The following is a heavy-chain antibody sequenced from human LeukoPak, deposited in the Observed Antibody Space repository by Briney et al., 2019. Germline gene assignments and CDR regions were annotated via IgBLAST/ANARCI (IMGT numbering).Heavy chain of an antibody. V-gene: IGHV4-30-4*01. Sequence: SQTLSLTCTVPGGSISSGGYYWSWIRQPPGKGLEWIGYIYYSGSTYYNPSLKSRVTISVDTSKNQFSLKLSSVTAADTAVYYCARVEYSYGYPTKNWGQGTLVTVSS. CDR1: GGSISSGGYY. D-gene: IGHD5-18*01. J-gene: IGHJ4*02. CDR3: ARVEYSYGYPTKN. CDR2: IYYSGST.